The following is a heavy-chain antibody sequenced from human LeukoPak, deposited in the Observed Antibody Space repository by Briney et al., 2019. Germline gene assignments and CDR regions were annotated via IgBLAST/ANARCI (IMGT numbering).Heavy chain of an antibody. CDR3: ARGGPDRNDYGDYKYVDWFDP. D-gene: IGHD4-17*01. V-gene: IGHV4-4*07. Sequence: SETLSLTCTVTGGSISSYYWSWIRQPAGKGLEWIGRIYTSGSTNYNPSLKSRVTMSVDTSKNQFSLKLSSVTAADTAVYYCARGGPDRNDYGDYKYVDWFDPWGQGTLVTVSP. CDR1: GGSISSYY. J-gene: IGHJ5*02. CDR2: IYTSGST.